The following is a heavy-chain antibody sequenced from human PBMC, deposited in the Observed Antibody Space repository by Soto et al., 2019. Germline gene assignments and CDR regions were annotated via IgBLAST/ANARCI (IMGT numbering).Heavy chain of an antibody. Sequence: PSETLSLTCAVSGVSIINSHWWSWVRQPPGKGLDWIGEIHHSGNTKYNPSLKSRVTISVDKPKNQFSLRLSSVTAADTAVYYCARDVGNYFDSTPAGQFGFWGKGTLVTVSS. D-gene: IGHD3-22*01. CDR1: GVSIINSHW. CDR2: IHHSGNT. CDR3: ARDVGNYFDSTPAGQFGF. V-gene: IGHV4-4*02. J-gene: IGHJ4*02.